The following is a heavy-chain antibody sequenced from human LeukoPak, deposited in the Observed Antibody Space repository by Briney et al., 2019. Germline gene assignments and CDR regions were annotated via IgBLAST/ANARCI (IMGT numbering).Heavy chain of an antibody. CDR2: INPNSGGT. CDR1: RYTFTGYY. CDR3: ARAGSGRNFDY. Sequence: ASVKVSCKASRYTFTGYYMHWVRQAPGQGLEWMGQINPNSGGTNYAQKFQGRVTMTRDTSISTAYMELSRLRSDDTAVFYCARAGSGRNFDYWGQGTLVTVSS. D-gene: IGHD1-26*01. V-gene: IGHV1-2*06. J-gene: IGHJ4*02.